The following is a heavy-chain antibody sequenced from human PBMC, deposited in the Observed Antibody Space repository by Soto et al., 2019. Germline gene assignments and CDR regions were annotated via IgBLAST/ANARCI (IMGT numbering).Heavy chain of an antibody. Sequence: SVKVSCKASGFTFTSSAVQWVRQARGQRLEWIGWIVVGSGNTKYAQKFQERVTITRDMSTSTAYMELSSLRSEDTAVYYCARDLPITIFGVVILTYYYGMDVWGQGTTVTVSS. CDR1: GFTFTSSA. J-gene: IGHJ6*02. CDR2: IVVGSGNT. V-gene: IGHV1-58*01. D-gene: IGHD3-3*01. CDR3: ARDLPITIFGVVILTYYYGMDV.